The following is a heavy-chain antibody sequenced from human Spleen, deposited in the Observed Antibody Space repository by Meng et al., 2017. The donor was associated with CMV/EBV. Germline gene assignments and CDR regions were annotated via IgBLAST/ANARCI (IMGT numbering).Heavy chain of an antibody. Sequence: ISSGDYCWSWSSQHPGKGLECIGYIYYSGSNYSNPSLKSRVIISLDTSKNQFSLKLSSVAAADTAVYYCARVSGRYDTSGYYQRFFDYWGQGTLVTVSS. CDR2: IYYSGSN. D-gene: IGHD3-22*01. CDR3: ARVSGRYDTSGYYQRFFDY. CDR1: ISSGDYC. J-gene: IGHJ4*02. V-gene: IGHV4-31*02.